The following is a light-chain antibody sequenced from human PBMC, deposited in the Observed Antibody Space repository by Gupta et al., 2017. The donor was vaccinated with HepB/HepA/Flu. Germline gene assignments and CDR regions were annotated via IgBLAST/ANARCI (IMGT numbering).Light chain of an antibody. CDR1: QTLLPRNGHNY. CDR2: LGS. Sequence: DIVMTQSPPSLTVTPGESASISCRSSQTLLPRNGHNYLDRLVQRAGQSPQLVVYLGSNRASGVPDRFSGSVSGTDFTLKISRVEPEDVGIYYCRQTLQTPSFGQGTKLEI. CDR3: RQTLQTPS. J-gene: IGKJ2*01. V-gene: IGKV2-28*01.